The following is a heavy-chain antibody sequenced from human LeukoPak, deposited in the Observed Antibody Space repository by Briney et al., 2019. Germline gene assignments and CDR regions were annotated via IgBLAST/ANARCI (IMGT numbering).Heavy chain of an antibody. CDR1: GGTFSSYA. V-gene: IGHV1-69*13. Sequence: ASVKVSCKASGGTFSSYAISWVRQAPGQGLEWMGGIIPIFGTANYAQKFQGRVTITADESTSTAYMELGSLRSEDTAVYYCARATGIAARHAFDYWGQGTLVTVSS. CDR3: ARATGIAARHAFDY. D-gene: IGHD6-6*01. CDR2: IIPIFGTA. J-gene: IGHJ4*02.